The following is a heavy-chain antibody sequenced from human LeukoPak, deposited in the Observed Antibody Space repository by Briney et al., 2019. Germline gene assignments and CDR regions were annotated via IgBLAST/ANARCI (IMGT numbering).Heavy chain of an antibody. CDR2: IYYTGAT. Sequence: NPSETLSLTCTVSGVSIGSYYWTWIRQPPGKGLEWIGYIYYTGATSYNPSLKSRVTISVDTSKKQFSLKLTSVTAADTAVYYCARYGGSGWVIDNWGQGTLVTVSS. J-gene: IGHJ4*02. CDR3: ARYGGSGWVIDN. D-gene: IGHD6-19*01. CDR1: GVSIGSYY. V-gene: IGHV4-59*08.